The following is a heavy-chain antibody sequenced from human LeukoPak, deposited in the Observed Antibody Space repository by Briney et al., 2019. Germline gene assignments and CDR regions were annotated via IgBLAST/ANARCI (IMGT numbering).Heavy chain of an antibody. CDR1: GFTFSDYY. V-gene: IGHV3-11*06. CDR2: ISSSSNYT. CDR3: ARDAYCSGGTCYHDPFDI. J-gene: IGHJ3*02. D-gene: IGHD2-15*01. Sequence: PGGSLRLSCAASGFTFSDYYMSWPRQAPGKGLEGVSYISSSSNYTNYAESVKGRFTISRDNAKNSLYLQMNSLRAEDTAVYYCARDAYCSGGTCYHDPFDIWGQGTMVTVSS.